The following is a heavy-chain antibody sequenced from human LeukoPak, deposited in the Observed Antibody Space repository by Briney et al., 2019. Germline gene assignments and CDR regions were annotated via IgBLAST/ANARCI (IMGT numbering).Heavy chain of an antibody. Sequence: GGSLRLSCAASGFTFSSYGMHWVRQAPGQGLEWMGWINPNSGGTNYAQKFQGRVTMTRDTSISTAYMELSRLRSDDTAVYYCARDLNHRVKLLWFGEGKRRFDYWGQGTLVTVSS. J-gene: IGHJ4*02. D-gene: IGHD3-10*01. V-gene: IGHV1-2*02. CDR2: INPNSGGT. CDR1: GFTFSSYG. CDR3: ARDLNHRVKLLWFGEGKRRFDY.